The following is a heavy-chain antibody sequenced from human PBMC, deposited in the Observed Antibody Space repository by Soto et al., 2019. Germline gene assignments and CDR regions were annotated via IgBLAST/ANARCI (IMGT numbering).Heavy chain of an antibody. D-gene: IGHD3-22*01. CDR2: ISSSGSTI. CDR3: ARLGVKRIVVSRYYGMDV. CDR1: GFTFSSYE. J-gene: IGHJ6*02. V-gene: IGHV3-48*03. Sequence: LRLSCAASGFTFSSYEMNWVRQAPGKGLEWVSYISSSGSTIYYADSVKGRFTISRDNAKNSLYLQMNSLRAEDTAVYYCARLGVKRIVVSRYYGMDVWGQGTTVTVSS.